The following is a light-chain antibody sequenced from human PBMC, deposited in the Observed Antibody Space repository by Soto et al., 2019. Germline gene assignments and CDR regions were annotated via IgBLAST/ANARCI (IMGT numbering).Light chain of an antibody. CDR2: AAS. CDR3: QQGNNFPWT. J-gene: IGKJ1*01. V-gene: IGKV1-12*01. Sequence: DIQMTQSPSSVSASVGDRVTITCRAWQGISSRVAWYHQKPGTPPKLLIYAASTLQSVVPSRFSGSGSGTDFTLTIISLQPEDFASYYCQQGNNFPWTFGQGTKVAIK. CDR1: QGISSR.